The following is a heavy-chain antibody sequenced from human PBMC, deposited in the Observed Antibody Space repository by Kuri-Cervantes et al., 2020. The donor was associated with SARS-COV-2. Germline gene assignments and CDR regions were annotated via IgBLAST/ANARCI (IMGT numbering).Heavy chain of an antibody. CDR2: IYSGGST. V-gene: IGHV3-53*01. Sequence: ESLKISCAASGFTVSSNYMSWVRQAPGKGLEWVSVIYSGGSTYYADSVKGRFTISRDNSKNTLYLQMNSLRAEDTAVYYCAREGNYGYYYYGMDVWGQGTTVTVSS. CDR3: AREGNYGYYYYGMDV. D-gene: IGHD4-11*01. CDR1: GFTVSSNY. J-gene: IGHJ6*02.